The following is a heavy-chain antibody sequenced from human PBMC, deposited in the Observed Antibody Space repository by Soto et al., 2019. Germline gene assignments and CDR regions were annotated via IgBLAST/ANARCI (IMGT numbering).Heavy chain of an antibody. CDR3: AKKGYYDSSGCIDY. CDR1: GFTFSSYG. V-gene: IGHV3-30*18. J-gene: IGHJ4*02. D-gene: IGHD3-22*01. CDR2: ISYDGSNK. Sequence: GGSLRLSCAASGFTFSSYGMHWVRQAPGKGLEWVAVISYDGSNKYYADSVKGRFTISRDNSKNTLYLQMNSLRAEDTAVYYCAKKGYYDSSGCIDYWGQGTLVTVSS.